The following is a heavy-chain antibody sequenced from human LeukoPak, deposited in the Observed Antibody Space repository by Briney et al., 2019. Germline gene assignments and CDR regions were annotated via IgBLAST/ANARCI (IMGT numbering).Heavy chain of an antibody. V-gene: IGHV4-59*08. CDR3: GKKNSHILIGYHRGELGWYFDL. J-gene: IGHJ2*01. CDR1: GDSISNFY. CDR2: IYYSGST. D-gene: IGHD3-9*01. Sequence: SETLSLTCAVSGDSISNFYWSWIRQPPGKGLEWIAYIYYSGSTNYNPSLKSRVTISLDTSKNQFSLKLSPVTAADTAVYYCGKKNSHILIGYHRGELGWYFDLWGRATLVPVS.